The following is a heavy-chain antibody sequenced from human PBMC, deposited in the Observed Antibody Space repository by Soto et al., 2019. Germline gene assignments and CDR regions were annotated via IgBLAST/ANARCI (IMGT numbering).Heavy chain of an antibody. Sequence: PSETLSLTCTVSCGSISTYYWSWIRQPPGKGLEWIGYIHYSGSTNYNPSLKSRVAISVDTSKNQFSLKLTSVTAADTAVYYCARRYYGGNYWYFDLWGRGTLVTVSS. CDR2: IHYSGST. D-gene: IGHD4-17*01. CDR1: CGSISTYY. J-gene: IGHJ2*01. CDR3: ARRYYGGNYWYFDL. V-gene: IGHV4-59*08.